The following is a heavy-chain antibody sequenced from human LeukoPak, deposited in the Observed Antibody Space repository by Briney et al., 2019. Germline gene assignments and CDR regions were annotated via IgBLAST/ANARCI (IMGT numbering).Heavy chain of an antibody. D-gene: IGHD5-18*01. CDR1: GVSISSYY. CDR2: IYYIGST. J-gene: IGHJ5*02. V-gene: IGHV4-59*01. Sequence: SETLSLTCTVSGVSISSYYWTWIRQPPEKGLEWIGYIYYIGSTNYNPSLKSRVTISVDTSKNKLSLNVISLTAADTAVYYCARVVRGYSYGSGFDPWGQGPLVTVSS. CDR3: ARVVRGYSYGSGFDP.